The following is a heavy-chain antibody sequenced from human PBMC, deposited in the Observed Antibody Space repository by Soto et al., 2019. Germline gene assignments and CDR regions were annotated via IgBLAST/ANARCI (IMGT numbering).Heavy chain of an antibody. CDR2: IDVGSANA. D-gene: IGHD1-26*01. CDR1: GFTFSRAA. CDR3: AADGGGYICGLPTH. V-gene: IGHV1-58*01. Sequence: SVKVSCKTSGFTFSRAAVHWVRQARGHRLQWIGWIDVGSANANDAQMLQERGTISRDMSTSTAYMELSSLGPEDTAVYYFAADGGGYICGLPTHCGPGTLVTVSS. J-gene: IGHJ4*02.